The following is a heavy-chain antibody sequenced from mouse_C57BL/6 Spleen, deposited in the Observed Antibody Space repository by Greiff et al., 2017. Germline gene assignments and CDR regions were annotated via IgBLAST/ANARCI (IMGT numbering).Heavy chain of an antibody. V-gene: IGHV1-7*01. D-gene: IGHD4-1*01. CDR2: INPSSGYT. CDR3: GRWETWTDFAY. Sequence: QVQLQQSGAELAKPGASVKLSCKASGYTFTSYWMHWVKQRPGQGLAWIGYINPSSGYTKYNQKFKNKATLTADKSSSTAYMQLSSLTYEDSAVYYCGRWETWTDFAYWGQGTLVTVSA. J-gene: IGHJ3*01. CDR1: GYTFTSYW.